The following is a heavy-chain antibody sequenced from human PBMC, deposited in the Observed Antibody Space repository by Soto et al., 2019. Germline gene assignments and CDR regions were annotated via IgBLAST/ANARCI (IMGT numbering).Heavy chain of an antibody. CDR1: GGTFSSYA. V-gene: IGHV1-69*06. J-gene: IGHJ6*02. D-gene: IGHD2-2*01. Sequence: QVQLVQSGAEVKKPGSSVKVSCKASGGTFSSYAISWVRQAPGQGLEWMGGIIPIFGTANYAQKFQGRVTITAAKSTSTAYMELSSLRSEDTAVYYCAGRGRGPSSHYYYYYGMDVWGQGTTVTVSS. CDR3: AGRGRGPSSHYYYYYGMDV. CDR2: IIPIFGTA.